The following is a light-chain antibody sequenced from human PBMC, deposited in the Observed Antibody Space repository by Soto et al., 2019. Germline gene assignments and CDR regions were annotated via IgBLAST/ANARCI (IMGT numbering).Light chain of an antibody. CDR2: DDS. Sequence: SYVLTQPPSVSVAPGQTATITCGGDNIGSKSVHWYQQKPGQAPVLVVYDDSDRPSGIPERFSGSNSGNTAALTISGVEAGDEADYYCQVWDRSSDRVVFGGGTKVTVL. CDR1: NIGSKS. J-gene: IGLJ2*01. V-gene: IGLV3-21*02. CDR3: QVWDRSSDRVV.